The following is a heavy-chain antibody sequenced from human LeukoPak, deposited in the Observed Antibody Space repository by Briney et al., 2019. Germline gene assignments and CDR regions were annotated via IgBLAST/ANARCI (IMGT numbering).Heavy chain of an antibody. Sequence: PSETLSLTCTVSGGSISSYYWSWIRQPPGKGLEWIGYIYYSGSTNYNPSLKSRVTISVDTSKNQFSLKLSSVTAADTAVYYCARSAAYYNFWTGYYDALYYMDAWGKGTTVTVSS. CDR1: GGSISSYY. J-gene: IGHJ6*03. CDR2: IYYSGST. CDR3: ARSAAYYNFWTGYYDALYYMDA. D-gene: IGHD3-3*01. V-gene: IGHV4-59*01.